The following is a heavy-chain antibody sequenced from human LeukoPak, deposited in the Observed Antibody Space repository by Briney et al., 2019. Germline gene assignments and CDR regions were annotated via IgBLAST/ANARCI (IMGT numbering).Heavy chain of an antibody. J-gene: IGHJ4*02. D-gene: IGHD6-19*01. CDR3: AKMVHTEQWLVPFDY. CDR1: GFTFSNFA. V-gene: IGHV3-23*01. Sequence: GGSLRLSCAASGFTFSNFAMNWVRQAPGKGLEWVSTISGSGGSTYYADSVKGRFTISRDNSKNTLYLQMNSLRAEDTAVYYCAKMVHTEQWLVPFDYWGQGTLVTVSA. CDR2: ISGSGGST.